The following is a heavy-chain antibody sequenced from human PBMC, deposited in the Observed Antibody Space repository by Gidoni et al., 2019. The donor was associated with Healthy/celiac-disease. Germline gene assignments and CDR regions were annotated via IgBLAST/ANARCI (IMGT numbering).Heavy chain of an antibody. CDR2: IIPIFGTA. CDR1: GGTFSSYA. CDR3: ARELAQGYCSGGSCDVDAFDI. J-gene: IGHJ3*02. V-gene: IGHV1-69*01. D-gene: IGHD2-15*01. Sequence: QVQLVQSGAEVKKPGSSVKVSCKASGGTFSSYAISWVRQAPGQGLEWMGGIIPIFGTANYAQKFQGRVTITADESTSTAYMELSSLRSEDTAVYYCARELAQGYCSGGSCDVDAFDIWGQGTMVTVSS.